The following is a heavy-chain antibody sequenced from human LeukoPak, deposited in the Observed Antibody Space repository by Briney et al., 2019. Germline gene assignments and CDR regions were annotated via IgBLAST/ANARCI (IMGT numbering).Heavy chain of an antibody. Sequence: GASVKVSCKASGGTFSSYAISWVRQAPGQGLEWMGWINPDSGGTNYAQKFQGRVTMTRDTSISTAYMELSRLRSDDTAVYYCARKKSSSNGIDYWGQGTLVTVSS. CDR2: INPDSGGT. V-gene: IGHV1-2*02. J-gene: IGHJ4*02. CDR1: GGTFSSYA. D-gene: IGHD1-14*01. CDR3: ARKKSSSNGIDY.